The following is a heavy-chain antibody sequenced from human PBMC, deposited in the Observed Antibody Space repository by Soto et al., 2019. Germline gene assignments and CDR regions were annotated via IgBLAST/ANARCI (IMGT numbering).Heavy chain of an antibody. Sequence: QITLRESGPTLVKPTQTLTLTCTFSGFSLSTGAVGVVWIRQPPGKALEWLAVIYWDDDKRYSPSLTSRLTISKDTSKNQVVLKITNMDPVDTATYYCAHSPYLGGKLDYWGHGTMDTVSS. D-gene: IGHD2-15*01. CDR3: AHSPYLGGKLDY. CDR2: IYWDDDK. CDR1: GFSLSTGAVG. V-gene: IGHV2-5*02. J-gene: IGHJ4*01.